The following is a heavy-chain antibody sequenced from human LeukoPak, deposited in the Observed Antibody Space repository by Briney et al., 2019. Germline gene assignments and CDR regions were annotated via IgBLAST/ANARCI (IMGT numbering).Heavy chain of an antibody. D-gene: IGHD2-2*01. V-gene: IGHV3-9*01. CDR3: AKRHDDCSSTSCPTHY. J-gene: IGHJ4*02. CDR2: ISWNSGSI. CDR1: GFTFDDYA. Sequence: PGRSLRLSCAASGFTFDDYAMHWVRQAPGKGLEWVSGISWNSGSIGYADSVKGRFTISRDNAKNSLYLQMNSLRAEDTAVYYCAKRHDDCSSTSCPTHYWGQGTLVTVSS.